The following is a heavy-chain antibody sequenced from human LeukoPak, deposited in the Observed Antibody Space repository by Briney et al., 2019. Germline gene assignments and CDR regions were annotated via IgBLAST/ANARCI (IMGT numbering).Heavy chain of an antibody. CDR1: GFTVSSNY. Sequence: PGGSLRLSCAASGFTVSSNYMSWVRQAPGKGLEWVSVIYSGGSTYYADSVKGRFTISRDNSKNTLYLQMNSLRAEDTAVYYCARPDYDSSGYYGYFQHWGQGTLVTVSS. D-gene: IGHD3-22*01. J-gene: IGHJ1*01. V-gene: IGHV3-53*01. CDR2: IYSGGST. CDR3: ARPDYDSSGYYGYFQH.